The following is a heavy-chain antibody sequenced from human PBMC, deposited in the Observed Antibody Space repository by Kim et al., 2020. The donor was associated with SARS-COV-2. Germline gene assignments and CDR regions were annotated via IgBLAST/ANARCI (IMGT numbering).Heavy chain of an antibody. CDR3: ARDLGYSSSSGVGWFDP. J-gene: IGHJ5*02. D-gene: IGHD6-6*01. Sequence: VKGRFTISRDNAKNTLYLQMNSLRAEDTAVYYCARDLGYSSSSGVGWFDPWGQGTLVTVSS. V-gene: IGHV3-74*01.